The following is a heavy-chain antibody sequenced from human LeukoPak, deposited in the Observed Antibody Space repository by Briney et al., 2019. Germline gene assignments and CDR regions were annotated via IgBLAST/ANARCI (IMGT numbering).Heavy chain of an antibody. CDR1: GGPISSGDYY. J-gene: IGHJ6*02. V-gene: IGHV4-30-4*01. Sequence: SETLSLTCTVSGGPISSGDYYWSWIRQPPGKGLEWIGEINHSGSTNYNPSLKSRVTISVDTSKNQFSLKLSSVTAADTAVYYCARVPLRIVVVPAVFRGHGMDVWGQGTTVTVSS. D-gene: IGHD2-2*01. CDR2: INHSGST. CDR3: ARVPLRIVVVPAVFRGHGMDV.